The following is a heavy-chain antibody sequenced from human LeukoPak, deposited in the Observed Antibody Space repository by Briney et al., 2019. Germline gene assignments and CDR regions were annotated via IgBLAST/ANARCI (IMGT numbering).Heavy chain of an antibody. CDR3: ARGRGSYVDYYYMDV. Sequence: ASVKVSCKASGYTFTSYYTHWVRQAPGQGLEWMGIINPSGGSTSYAQKFQGRVTMTRNTSISTAYMELSSLRSEDTAVYYCARGRGSYVDYYYMDVWGKGTTVTVSS. D-gene: IGHD1-26*01. CDR1: GYTFTSYY. J-gene: IGHJ6*03. V-gene: IGHV1-46*01. CDR2: INPSGGST.